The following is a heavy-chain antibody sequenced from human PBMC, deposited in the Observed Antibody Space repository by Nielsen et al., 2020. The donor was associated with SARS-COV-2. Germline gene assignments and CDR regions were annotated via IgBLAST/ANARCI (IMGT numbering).Heavy chain of an antibody. J-gene: IGHJ6*02. V-gene: IGHV4-59*01. CDR1: GGSISSYY. Sequence: SETLSLTCTVSGGSISSYYWSWIRQPPGKGLEWIGYIYYSGSTNYNPSLKSRVTISVDTSKNQFSLKLSSVTAADTAVYYCARVNTMVRGVGYGMDVWGQGTTVTVSS. CDR2: IYYSGST. CDR3: ARVNTMVRGVGYGMDV. D-gene: IGHD3-10*01.